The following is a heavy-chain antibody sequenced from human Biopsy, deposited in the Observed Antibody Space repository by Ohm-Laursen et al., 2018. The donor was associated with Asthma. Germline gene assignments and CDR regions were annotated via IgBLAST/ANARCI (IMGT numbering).Heavy chain of an antibody. D-gene: IGHD5-24*01. J-gene: IGHJ4*02. CDR1: GFTFSTYA. Sequence: SLRLSCSASGFTFSTYAMHWVRQAPGKGLEWVAVISYDGSNKYYADSVKGRFAISRDNSKNTLYLQMNSLRGDDTAVYYCARDMNRDGWYFDYWGQGTLVTVSS. CDR2: ISYDGSNK. CDR3: ARDMNRDGWYFDY. V-gene: IGHV3-30*09.